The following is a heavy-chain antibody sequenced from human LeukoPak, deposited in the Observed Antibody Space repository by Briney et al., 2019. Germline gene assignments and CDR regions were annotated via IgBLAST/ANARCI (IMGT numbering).Heavy chain of an antibody. V-gene: IGHV4-31*03. J-gene: IGHJ6*02. Sequence: NPSQTLSLTCTLSGGSISSGGYYWSWIRQHPGKGLEWIGYIYHSGSTYYNPSLKSRVTISVDTSKNQFSLKLSSVTAADTAVYYCAREIAVDIVVVPAHYYYGMDVWGQGTTVTVSS. CDR2: IYHSGST. CDR1: GGSISSGGYY. D-gene: IGHD2-2*03. CDR3: AREIAVDIVVVPAHYYYGMDV.